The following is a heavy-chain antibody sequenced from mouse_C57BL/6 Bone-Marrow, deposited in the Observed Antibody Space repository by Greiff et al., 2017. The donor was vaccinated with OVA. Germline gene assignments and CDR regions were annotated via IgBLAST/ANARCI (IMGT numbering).Heavy chain of an antibody. J-gene: IGHJ2*01. V-gene: IGHV1-15*01. Sequence: VKLMESGAELVRPGASVTLSCKASGYTFTDYEMHWVKQTPVHGLEWIGAIDPETGGTAYNQKFKGKAILTADKSSSTAYMELRSLTSEDSAVYYCTRKRAYWGQGTTLTVSS. D-gene: IGHD3-3*01. CDR1: GYTFTDYE. CDR3: TRKRAY. CDR2: IDPETGGT.